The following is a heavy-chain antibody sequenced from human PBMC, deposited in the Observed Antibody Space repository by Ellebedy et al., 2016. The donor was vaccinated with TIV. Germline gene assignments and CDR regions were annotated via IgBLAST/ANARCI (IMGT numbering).Heavy chain of an antibody. J-gene: IGHJ4*02. D-gene: IGHD2-8*01. CDR1: GFTFSSYG. Sequence: GGSLRLSXAASGFTFSSYGMHWVRQAPGKGLEWVAVISYDGSNKYYADSVKGRFTISRDNSKNTLYLQMNSLRAEDTAVYYCAKDKKWTDYWGQGTLVTVSS. CDR2: ISYDGSNK. V-gene: IGHV3-30*18. CDR3: AKDKKWTDY.